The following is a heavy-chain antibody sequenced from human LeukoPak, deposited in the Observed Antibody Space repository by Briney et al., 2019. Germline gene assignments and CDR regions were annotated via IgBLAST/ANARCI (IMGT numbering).Heavy chain of an antibody. D-gene: IGHD2-2*01. Sequence: ASVKVSCKTSGYTFTNYDISWVRQATGQGLEWMGWMNPNSGNTGYAQKFQGRVTMTRNTSISTAYMELSSLRYEDTAVYYCARPNCSSSDCHPPEWFDGWGQGTLVTVSS. J-gene: IGHJ5*02. CDR1: GYTFTNYD. CDR3: ARPNCSSSDCHPPEWFDG. CDR2: MNPNSGNT. V-gene: IGHV1-8*01.